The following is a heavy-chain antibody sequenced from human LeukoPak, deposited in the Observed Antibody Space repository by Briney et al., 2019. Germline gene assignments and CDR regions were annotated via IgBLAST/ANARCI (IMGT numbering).Heavy chain of an antibody. CDR3: AKVPSPFGVVRYFDY. V-gene: IGHV3-23*01. CDR1: GFTFSSYA. Sequence: GGSLRLSSAASGFTFSSYAMSWVRQAPGKGLEWVSAISGSGGSTYYADSVKGRFTISRDNSKNTLYLQMNSLRAEDTAVYYCAKVPSPFGVVRYFDYWGQGTLVTVSS. J-gene: IGHJ4*02. CDR2: ISGSGGST. D-gene: IGHD3-3*01.